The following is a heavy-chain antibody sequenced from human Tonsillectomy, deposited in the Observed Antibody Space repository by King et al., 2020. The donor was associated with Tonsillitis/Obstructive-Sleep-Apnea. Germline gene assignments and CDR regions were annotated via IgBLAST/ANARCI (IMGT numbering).Heavy chain of an antibody. D-gene: IGHD3-3*01. V-gene: IGHV3-33*01. CDR3: ARDTHDFWSATYYMDV. J-gene: IGHJ6*03. Sequence: VQLVESGGGVVQPGRSLRLSCAASGFTFSSYGMHWVRQAPGKGLEWVAVIWYDGSNKYYADSVKGRFTISRDNSRNTLYLQMNSLRAEETAVYYCARDTHDFWSATYYMDVWGKGTTVTVSS. CDR1: GFTFSSYG. CDR2: IWYDGSNK.